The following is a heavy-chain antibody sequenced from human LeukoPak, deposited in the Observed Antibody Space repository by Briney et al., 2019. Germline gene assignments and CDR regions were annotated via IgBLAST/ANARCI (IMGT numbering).Heavy chain of an antibody. Sequence: GGSLRLSCAASGFTFASYAMTWVRQAPGKGLEWVSLISDTGTNTYYTDSVKGRFTISRDNSKNSLFLQMNSLRADDTAVYYCARDIAAAGIEYFQHWGQGTLVTVSS. CDR1: GFTFASYA. V-gene: IGHV3-23*01. CDR3: ARDIAAAGIEYFQH. J-gene: IGHJ1*01. CDR2: ISDTGTNT. D-gene: IGHD6-13*01.